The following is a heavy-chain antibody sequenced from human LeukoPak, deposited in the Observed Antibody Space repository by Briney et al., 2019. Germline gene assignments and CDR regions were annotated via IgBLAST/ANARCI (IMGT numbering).Heavy chain of an antibody. CDR1: GGSISSYY. CDR2: IYYSGST. D-gene: IGHD3-22*01. V-gene: IGHV4-59*08. CDR3: ARSYYDSSGYVDY. Sequence: PSETLSLTCTVSGGSISSYYWSWIRQPPGKGLGWIGYIYYSGSTNYNPSPKSRVTISVDTSKNQFSLKLSSVTAADTAVYYCARSYYDSSGYVDYWGQGTLVTVSS. J-gene: IGHJ4*02.